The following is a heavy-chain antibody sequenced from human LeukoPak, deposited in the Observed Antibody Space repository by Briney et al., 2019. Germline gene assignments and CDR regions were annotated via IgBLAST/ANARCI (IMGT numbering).Heavy chain of an antibody. CDR3: ARDPHASGSRMRWLDP. J-gene: IGHJ5*02. V-gene: IGHV1-69*04. D-gene: IGHD3-10*01. Sequence: ASVKVSFKASGYTFTGYYMHWVRQAPGHGLEWMGRIIPMLNIPNYAPKFLGRVTITADKSTSTAYMELTRLTSEDTATYYCARDPHASGSRMRWLDPWGQGTLVTVSS. CDR2: IIPMLNIP. CDR1: GYTFTGYY.